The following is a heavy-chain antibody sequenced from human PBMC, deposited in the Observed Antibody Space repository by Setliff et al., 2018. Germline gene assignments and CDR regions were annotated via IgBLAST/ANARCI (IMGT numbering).Heavy chain of an antibody. CDR3: ASAGHSGSWFPFDAFHI. V-gene: IGHV3-21*01. J-gene: IGHJ3*02. Sequence: GSLRLSCAASGLTFSTHSMNWVRQAPGKGLEWVSSISRSSTYIYYADSMKGRFTISRDNAKNSLYLQMNSLRAEDTAVYYCASAGHSGSWFPFDAFHIWGQGTMVTVSS. CDR1: GLTFSTHS. CDR2: ISRSSTYI. D-gene: IGHD6-13*01.